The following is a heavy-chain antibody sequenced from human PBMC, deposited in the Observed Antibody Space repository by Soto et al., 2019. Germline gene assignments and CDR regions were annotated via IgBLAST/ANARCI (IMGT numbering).Heavy chain of an antibody. Sequence: QVQLQESGPGLVRPSETLSLTCNVSSDSISGLYWTWIRQPAGKGLEWIGRIYSSGETNYNPSLTGRVIMSLDTSKNQFSLNLTSVTAADTAVYYCARASQCKSYFDCFAWLDYWGQGTLVTVSS. CDR2: IYSSGET. D-gene: IGHD3-9*01. J-gene: IGHJ4*02. CDR3: ARASQCKSYFDCFAWLDY. V-gene: IGHV4-4*07. CDR1: SDSISGLY.